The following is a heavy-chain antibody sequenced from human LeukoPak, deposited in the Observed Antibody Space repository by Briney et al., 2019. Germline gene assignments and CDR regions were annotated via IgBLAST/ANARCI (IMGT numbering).Heavy chain of an antibody. CDR1: GFTLSDYY. D-gene: IGHD2-8*01. J-gene: IGHJ6*02. CDR3: ARDNHIYCTTGSCYGMDV. V-gene: IGHV3-11*01. CDR2: ISSSGRTT. Sequence: GGSLRLSCAASGFTLSDYYMSWIRQAPGKGLEWISYISSSGRTTYYADSVKGRFTISRDDARKSLYLQMNSLRAEDTAVYYCARDNHIYCTTGSCYGMDVWGQGTTVTVSS.